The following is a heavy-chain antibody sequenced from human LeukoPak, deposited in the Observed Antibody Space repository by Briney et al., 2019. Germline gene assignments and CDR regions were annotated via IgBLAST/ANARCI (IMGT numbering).Heavy chain of an antibody. CDR2: IWYDGSNK. Sequence: GGSLRLSCAASKFTFSNYGIHWVRQAPGKGLEWVAFIWYDGSNKYYADSVKGRFTISRDNSKNTLYLQMNSLRAEDTAVYYCAKAGSAYLRPPDYWGQGTLVTVSS. V-gene: IGHV3-30*02. CDR3: AKAGSAYLRPPDY. D-gene: IGHD3-22*01. CDR1: KFTFSNYG. J-gene: IGHJ4*02.